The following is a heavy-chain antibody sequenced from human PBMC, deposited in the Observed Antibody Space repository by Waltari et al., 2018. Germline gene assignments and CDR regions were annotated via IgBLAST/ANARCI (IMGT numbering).Heavy chain of an antibody. J-gene: IGHJ4*02. Sequence: EVQLVASGGGLVKPGVSLSLSCAASGFTFSSYSMYWVRQAPGKGLEWVSSISSSSSYRYYADSVKGRFTISRDNSKNTLYLQMNSLRAEDTAVYYCARDSRQQLATFDYWGQGTLVTVSS. CDR1: GFTFSSYS. V-gene: IGHV3-21*04. CDR2: ISSSSSYR. CDR3: ARDSRQQLATFDY. D-gene: IGHD6-13*01.